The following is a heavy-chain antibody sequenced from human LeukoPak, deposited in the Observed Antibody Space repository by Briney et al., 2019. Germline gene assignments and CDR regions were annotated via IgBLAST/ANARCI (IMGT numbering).Heavy chain of an antibody. CDR3: ARVGWWAMVNDALDI. CDR1: GFTFSSYW. J-gene: IGHJ3*02. D-gene: IGHD5-18*01. CDR2: INSDGSST. V-gene: IGHV3-74*01. Sequence: PGGSLRLTCAASGFTFSSYWMHWVRQAPGKGLVWFSRINSDGSSTSYADSVKGRFTISRDNAKNTLYLQMNSLRAEDTAVYYCARVGWWAMVNDALDIWGQGTMVTVSS.